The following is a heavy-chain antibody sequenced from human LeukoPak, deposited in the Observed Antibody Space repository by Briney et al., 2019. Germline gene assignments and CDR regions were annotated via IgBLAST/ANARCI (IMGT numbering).Heavy chain of an antibody. CDR2: IGGDGGT. CDR1: GFSFGANA. CDR3: AKALHYWSGIDY. Sequence: GGSLRLSCAASGFSFGANAMSWVRQAPGKGLEWVSGIGGDGGTHYTASVKGRFSISRDNSKNTLYLQMNSLRAEDTAIYYCAKALHYWSGIDYWGQGTLVTVSS. J-gene: IGHJ4*02. D-gene: IGHD3-3*02. V-gene: IGHV3-23*01.